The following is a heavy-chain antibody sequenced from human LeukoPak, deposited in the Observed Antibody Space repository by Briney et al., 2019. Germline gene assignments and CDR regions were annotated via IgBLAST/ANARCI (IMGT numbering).Heavy chain of an antibody. CDR3: ARDGAGEMATIYPGFDP. J-gene: IGHJ5*02. D-gene: IGHD5-24*01. V-gene: IGHV1-69*06. Sequence: PVASVKVSCKASGGTFSSYAISWVRQAPGQGLEWMGGIIPIFGTANYAQKFQGRVTITADKSTSTAYMGLSSLRSEDTAVYYCARDGAGEMATIYPGFDPWGQGTLVTVSS. CDR1: GGTFSSYA. CDR2: IIPIFGTA.